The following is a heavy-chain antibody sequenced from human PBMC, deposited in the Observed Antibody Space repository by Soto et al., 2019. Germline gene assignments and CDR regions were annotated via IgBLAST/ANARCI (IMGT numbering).Heavy chain of an antibody. J-gene: IGHJ5*02. CDR1: RFTFSSFW. D-gene: IGHD6-13*01. Sequence: GGSLRLSCAASRFTFSSFWFHWVRQAPGKGLVWVSHINSDGSSTSYADSVKGRVTISRGNAKNTLYLQMNSLRAEDTAVYYCSRSADSSSQTFLFDPWGQGTLVS. CDR2: INSDGSST. V-gene: IGHV3-74*01. CDR3: SRSADSSSQTFLFDP.